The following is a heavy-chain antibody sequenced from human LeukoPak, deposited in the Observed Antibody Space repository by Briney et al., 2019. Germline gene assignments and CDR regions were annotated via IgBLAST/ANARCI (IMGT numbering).Heavy chain of an antibody. CDR1: GFTFSHYA. Sequence: GRSLRLSCEASGFTFSHYAMHWVRQSPGKGLEWVALISYDGSNIQYADSVKGRFTISRDNSKNTLYLQMNTLRTEDTALYYCARDRAAAPWGYFDYWGQGTLVTVSS. V-gene: IGHV3-30-3*01. CDR2: ISYDGSNI. D-gene: IGHD6-13*01. CDR3: ARDRAAAPWGYFDY. J-gene: IGHJ4*02.